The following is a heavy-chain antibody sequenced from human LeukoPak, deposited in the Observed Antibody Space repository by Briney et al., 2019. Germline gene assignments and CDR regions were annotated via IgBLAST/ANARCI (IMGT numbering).Heavy chain of an antibody. V-gene: IGHV1-8*03. Sequence: VASVKVSCKASGYTFTSYDINWVRQATGQGLEWMGWMNPNSGNTGYAQKFQGRVTITRNTSISTAYMELSSLRSEDTAVYYCARVGRDGYNYYFDCWGQGTLVTVSS. CDR3: ARVGRDGYNYYFDC. CDR1: GYTFTSYD. J-gene: IGHJ4*02. CDR2: MNPNSGNT. D-gene: IGHD5-24*01.